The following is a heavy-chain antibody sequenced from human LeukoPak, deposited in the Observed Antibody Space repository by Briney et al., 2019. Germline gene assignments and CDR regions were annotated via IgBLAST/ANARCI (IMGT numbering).Heavy chain of an antibody. Sequence: ASVKVSCKASGGTFSSYAISWVRQAPGQGLEWMGRIIPILGIANYAQKFQGRVTITADKSTSTAYMELSSLRSEDTAVYYCARERYSSSSGFDPWGQGTLVTVPS. V-gene: IGHV1-69*04. D-gene: IGHD6-6*01. J-gene: IGHJ5*02. CDR1: GGTFSSYA. CDR2: IIPILGIA. CDR3: ARERYSSSSGFDP.